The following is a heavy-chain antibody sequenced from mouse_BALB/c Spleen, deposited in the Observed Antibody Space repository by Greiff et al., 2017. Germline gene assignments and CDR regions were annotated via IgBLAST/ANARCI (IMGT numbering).Heavy chain of an antibody. J-gene: IGHJ3*01. CDR1: GFTFTDYN. CDR2: IYPYNGGT. Sequence: VQLKESGPELVKPGASVKISCKASGFTFTDYNMHWVKPSPGKSLEWIGDIYPYNGGTGYNQKFKSKATLTVDNSSSTAYMALRSLTSEDSAVYYCARLGGSAWFAYWGQGTLVTVSA. V-gene: IGHV1S29*02. CDR3: ARLGGSAWFAY. D-gene: IGHD1-1*02.